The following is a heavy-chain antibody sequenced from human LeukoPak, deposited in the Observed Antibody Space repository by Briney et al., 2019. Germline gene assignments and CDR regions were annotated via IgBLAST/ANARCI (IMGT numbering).Heavy chain of an antibody. CDR1: GFTFSSYW. V-gene: IGHV3-74*01. J-gene: IGHJ4*02. CDR3: ARASPRSWDFDY. D-gene: IGHD6-13*01. Sequence: PGGSLRLSCAASGFTFSSYWMHWVRHAPGKGLVWVSRINSDGSSTNYADSVKGRFTISRDNAKNTLYLQMNSLRAEDTAVYYCARASPRSWDFDYWGQGTLVTVSS. CDR2: INSDGSST.